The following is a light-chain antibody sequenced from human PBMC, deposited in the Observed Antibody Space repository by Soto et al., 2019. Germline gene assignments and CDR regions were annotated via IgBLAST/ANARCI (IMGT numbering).Light chain of an antibody. V-gene: IGLV2-8*01. CDR1: ISDVGGYNY. J-gene: IGLJ2*01. Sequence: QSVLTQPPSASGSPGQSVTISCTGTISDVGGYNYVSWYQQHPGKAPKLMIYEVSKRPSGVPDRFSGSKSGNTASLSVSGLQAEDEVDYYCNSYAGSNNYVVFGGWPKQTVL. CDR2: EVS. CDR3: NSYAGSNNYVV.